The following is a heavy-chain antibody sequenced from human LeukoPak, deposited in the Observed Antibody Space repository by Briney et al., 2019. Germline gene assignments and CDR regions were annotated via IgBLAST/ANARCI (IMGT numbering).Heavy chain of an antibody. Sequence: RASVKVSCKASGYTFTGYYMHWVRHAPGQGLERMGSINPNSGGTNYAQKFQGRVTMTRDTSISTAYMELSRLRSDDTAVYYCARARGLGYYGSGSYSTGYWGQGTLVTVSS. V-gene: IGHV1-2*02. D-gene: IGHD3-10*01. CDR3: ARARGLGYYGSGSYSTGY. CDR2: INPNSGGT. J-gene: IGHJ4*02. CDR1: GYTFTGYY.